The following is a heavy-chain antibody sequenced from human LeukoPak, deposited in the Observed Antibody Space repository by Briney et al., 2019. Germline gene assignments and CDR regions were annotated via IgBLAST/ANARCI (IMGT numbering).Heavy chain of an antibody. J-gene: IGHJ4*02. CDR1: GFAFNSYA. V-gene: IGHV3-23*01. CDR2: ISDNGNNI. D-gene: IGHD2-15*01. CDR3: AKGRVANYYSSDY. Sequence: VQPGGSLRLSCAASGFAFNSYAMGWVRQAPGKGLEWVSGISDNGNNIYYADFVKGRFTISRDNSKNTLYLQMNSLRVEDTAVYHCAKGRVANYYSSDYCGQGTLVTVSS.